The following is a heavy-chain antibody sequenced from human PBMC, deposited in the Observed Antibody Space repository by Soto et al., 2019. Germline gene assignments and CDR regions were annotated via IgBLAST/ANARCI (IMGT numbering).Heavy chain of an antibody. D-gene: IGHD2-2*01. CDR1: GYTFTSYG. J-gene: IGHJ6*03. CDR3: VRYCSSTSCYFGYYYYMDV. Sequence: ASVKVSCKASGYTFTSYGISWVRQAPGQGLEWMGWISAYNGNTNCAQKLQGRVTMTTDTSTSTAYMELRSLRSDDTAVYYCVRYCSSTSCYFGYYYYMDVWGKGTTVTVSS. V-gene: IGHV1-18*01. CDR2: ISAYNGNT.